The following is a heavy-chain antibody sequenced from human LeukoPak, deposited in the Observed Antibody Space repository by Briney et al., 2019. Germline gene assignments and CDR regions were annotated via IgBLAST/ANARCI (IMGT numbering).Heavy chain of an antibody. CDR3: ARDYYYASGNYYIYFDY. D-gene: IGHD3-10*01. V-gene: IGHV3-21*01. CDR2: VNSNSNT. J-gene: IGHJ4*02. Sequence: GGSLRLSCVASGFTLSSYTMNWVRQAPGKGLEWVSSVNSNSNTYYTDSVKGRFTISRDNAKNSLHLQMNSLRAEDTAVYYCARDYYYASGNYYIYFDYWGQGLLVTASS. CDR1: GFTLSSYT.